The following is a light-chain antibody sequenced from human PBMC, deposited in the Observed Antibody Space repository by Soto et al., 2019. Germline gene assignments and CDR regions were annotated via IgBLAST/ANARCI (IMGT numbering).Light chain of an antibody. CDR2: AAS. J-gene: IGKJ5*01. CDR1: QGISRS. V-gene: IGKV1-12*01. CDR3: QQSYSTPPYT. Sequence: DVHMTQSASSVSASVGYRVTISCQASQGISRSLAWYQQKPGKAPKLLIYAASSLQSGVPSRFSGSGFGTDFTLTISSLQPEDFATYYCQQSYSTPPYTFGQGTRLEIK.